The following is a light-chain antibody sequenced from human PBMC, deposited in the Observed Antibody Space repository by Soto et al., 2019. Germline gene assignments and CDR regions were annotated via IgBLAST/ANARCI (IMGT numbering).Light chain of an antibody. J-gene: IGKJ1*01. CDR1: QSSSSW. Sequence: DIQMTQSPSSLSASVGDRVTITCRASQSSSSWLAWYQQKPGKAPKVLIYKASSLESGVTSRFSGSGSGTEFTLTISSLQPDDFATYYCQQYDSSPWTFGRGTKVDI. CDR3: QQYDSSPWT. CDR2: KAS. V-gene: IGKV1-5*03.